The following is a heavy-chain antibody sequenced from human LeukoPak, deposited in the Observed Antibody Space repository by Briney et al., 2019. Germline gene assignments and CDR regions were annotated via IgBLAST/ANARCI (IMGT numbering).Heavy chain of an antibody. CDR3: AAETSAWSAFDI. D-gene: IGHD6-19*01. J-gene: IGHJ3*02. CDR1: GLTFSSHW. CDR2: TDRDGKTT. Sequence: TGGSLRLSCAASGLTFSSHWMFWVRQAPGKGLVWVSHTDRDGKTTGYAASVKGRFTISRDNAKNTLYLQMNSLRAEDTAVYYCAAETSAWSAFDIWGQGTMVTVSA. V-gene: IGHV3-74*01.